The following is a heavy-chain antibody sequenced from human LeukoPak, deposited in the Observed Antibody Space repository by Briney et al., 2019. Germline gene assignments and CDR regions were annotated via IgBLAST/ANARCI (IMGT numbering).Heavy chain of an antibody. CDR2: ILYDGRSK. J-gene: IGHJ4*02. CDR3: ARDNNHWSYDY. V-gene: IGHV3-30*02. Sequence: PGGCLRLSCVACALTFRSYGMHWLRQAAGKGLEGVAIILYDGRSKFYADSVKGRFTISRDNSKQALYLQMNSLRPDDTAVYYCARDNNHWSYDYWGQGTLVTVSS. CDR1: ALTFRSYG. D-gene: IGHD1-14*01.